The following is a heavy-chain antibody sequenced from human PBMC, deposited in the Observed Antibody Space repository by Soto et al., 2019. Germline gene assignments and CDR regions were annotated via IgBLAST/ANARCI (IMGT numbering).Heavy chain of an antibody. CDR1: GFTFTNYA. CDR3: AKDHARDQFDRGENWFDS. CDR2: ISGSGVRT. V-gene: IGHV3-23*01. D-gene: IGHD2-8*01. J-gene: IGHJ5*01. Sequence: ELQLLASGGGLVQPGASLRLSCTASGFTFTNYAMSWDRQAPGKGLEWVSTISGSGVRTYYADSVKGRFTISRDNSKNTLELQMSCLRAEDTAIYYCAKDHARDQFDRGENWFDSWGQGTLVTFSS.